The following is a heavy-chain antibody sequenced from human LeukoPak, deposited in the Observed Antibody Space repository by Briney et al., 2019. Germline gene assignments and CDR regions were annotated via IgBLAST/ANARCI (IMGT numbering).Heavy chain of an antibody. Sequence: SETLSLTCTVSGGSISSSSYYWGWIRQPPGKGLEWIGSIYYSGSTYYNPSLKSRVTMSVDTSKNQFSLKLSSVTAADTAVYYCARSPSPITIFGVVIMGYFDYWGQGTLVTVSS. CDR3: ARSPSPITIFGVVIMGYFDY. V-gene: IGHV4-39*07. CDR2: IYYSGST. CDR1: GGSISSSSYY. J-gene: IGHJ4*02. D-gene: IGHD3-3*01.